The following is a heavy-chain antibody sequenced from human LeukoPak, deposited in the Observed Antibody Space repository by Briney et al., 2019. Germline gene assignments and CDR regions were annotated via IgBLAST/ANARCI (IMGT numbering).Heavy chain of an antibody. V-gene: IGHV3-74*01. CDR1: GFSFSSDW. J-gene: IGHJ4*02. CDR3: VKGAPMDY. CDR2: INSDGDT. Sequence: PGGSLRLSCAASGFSFSSDWMYWVRRAPGKGLVWVSRINSDGDTDYADAVKGRFTISRDNAKNTPYLQMNSLRAEDTAVYHCVKGAPMDYWGQGTLVTVSS.